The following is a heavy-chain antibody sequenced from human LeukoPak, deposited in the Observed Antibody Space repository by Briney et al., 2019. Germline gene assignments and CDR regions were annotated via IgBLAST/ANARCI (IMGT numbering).Heavy chain of an antibody. V-gene: IGHV4-39*02. D-gene: IGHD6-25*01. Sequence: SETLSLTCTVSGGSISSSSYYWGWIRQPPGKGLEWIGSIYYSGSTYYNPSLKSRVTISVDTSKNQFSLKLSSVTAADTAVYYCARDSSGSPNWFDPWGQGTLVTASS. CDR2: IYYSGST. CDR3: ARDSSGSPNWFDP. J-gene: IGHJ5*02. CDR1: GGSISSSSYY.